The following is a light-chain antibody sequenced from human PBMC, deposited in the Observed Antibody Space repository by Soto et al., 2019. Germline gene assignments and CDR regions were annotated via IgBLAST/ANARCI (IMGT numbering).Light chain of an antibody. CDR2: AAS. CDR3: LQHNSYPLT. V-gene: IGKV1-17*01. J-gene: IGKJ4*01. CDR1: HNINNY. Sequence: DIQMTQSPSSLSASIGDRVTITCRASHNINNYLNWYQQKPGKAPKLLIYAASILQGGVPSRFSGSGSGTEFTLTISSLQPEDFATYYCLQHNSYPLTFGGGTKVDI.